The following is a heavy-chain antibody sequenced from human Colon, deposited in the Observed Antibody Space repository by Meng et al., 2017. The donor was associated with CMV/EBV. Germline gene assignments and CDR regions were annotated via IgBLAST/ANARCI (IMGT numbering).Heavy chain of an antibody. D-gene: IGHD4-17*01. J-gene: IGHJ4*02. CDR1: GFTFSSYA. Sequence: GESLRLSCAASGFTFSSYAMHWVRQAPGKGLEWVAVISYDGSNKYYADSVKGRFTISRDNSKNTLYLQMNSLRAEDTAVYYCARDPNDYGDYVFDYWGQGTLVTVSS. V-gene: IGHV3-30-3*01. CDR3: ARDPNDYGDYVFDY. CDR2: ISYDGSNK.